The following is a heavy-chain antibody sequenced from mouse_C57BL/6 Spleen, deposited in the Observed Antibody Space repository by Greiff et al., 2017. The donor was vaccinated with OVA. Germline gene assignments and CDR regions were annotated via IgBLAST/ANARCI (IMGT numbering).Heavy chain of an antibody. D-gene: IGHD2-2*01. CDR1: GYTFTDYE. J-gene: IGHJ3*01. Sequence: QVQLQQSGAELVRPGASVTLSCKASGYTFTDYEMHWVKQTPVHGLEWIGAIDPETGGTAYNQKFKGKAILTADKSSSTAYMELRSLTSEDSAVYYCTRERIGYAYGRFAYWGQGTLVTVSA. V-gene: IGHV1-15*01. CDR2: IDPETGGT. CDR3: TRERIGYAYGRFAY.